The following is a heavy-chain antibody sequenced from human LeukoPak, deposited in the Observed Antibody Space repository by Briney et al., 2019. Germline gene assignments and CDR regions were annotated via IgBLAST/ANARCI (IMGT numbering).Heavy chain of an antibody. V-gene: IGHV1-69*05. CDR3: ARDLGSGWSSFDY. CDR2: IIPIFGTA. D-gene: IGHD6-19*01. J-gene: IGHJ4*02. CDR1: GGTFSSYA. Sequence: GASVEVSCKASGGTFSSYAISWVRQAPGQGLEWMGRIIPIFGTANYAQKFQGRVTITTDESTSTAYMELSSLRSEDTAVYYCARDLGSGWSSFDYWGQGTLVTVSS.